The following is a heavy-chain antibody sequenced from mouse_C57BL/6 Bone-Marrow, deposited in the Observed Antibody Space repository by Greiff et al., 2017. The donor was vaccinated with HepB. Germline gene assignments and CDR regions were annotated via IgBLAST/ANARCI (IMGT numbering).Heavy chain of an antibody. CDR1: GYTFTDYY. CDR3: AREGDYGSSYDWFAY. V-gene: IGHV1-26*01. Sequence: EVQLQQSGPELVKPGASVKISCKASGYTFTDYYMNWVKQSHGKSLEWIGDINPNNGGTSYNQKFKGKATLTVDKSSSTAYMELRSLTSEDSAVYYCAREGDYGSSYDWFAYWRQGTLVTVSA. CDR2: INPNNGGT. D-gene: IGHD1-1*01. J-gene: IGHJ3*01.